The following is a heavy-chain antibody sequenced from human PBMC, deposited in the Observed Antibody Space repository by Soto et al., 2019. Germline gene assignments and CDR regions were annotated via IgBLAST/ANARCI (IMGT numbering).Heavy chain of an antibody. V-gene: IGHV4-59*01. J-gene: IGHJ6*02. CDR2: IYYSGIT. CDR1: GGSISSYY. Sequence: QVQLRESGPGLVKPSETLSLTCTVSGGSISSYYWSWIRQPPGKGLEWIGYIYYSGITNYNPSLKSRVTISVDTSKNQFSLKLSSVTAADTAVYYCARYKSNYYYVIDVWGQGTTVTVSS. CDR3: ARYKSNYYYVIDV. D-gene: IGHD1-20*01.